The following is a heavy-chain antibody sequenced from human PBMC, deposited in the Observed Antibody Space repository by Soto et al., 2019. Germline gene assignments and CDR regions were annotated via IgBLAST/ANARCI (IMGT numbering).Heavy chain of an antibody. V-gene: IGHV4-30-4*02. Sequence: PSETLSLTCTVSGGSISSGDYYWSWIRQPPGKGLEWIGYIYYSGSTYYNPSLKSRVTISVDTSKNQFSLKLSSVTAADTAVYYCARESIRAAGTFVNHYFDYWAQGTLVTVSS. CDR1: GGSISSGDYY. D-gene: IGHD6-13*01. CDR3: ARESIRAAGTFVNHYFDY. J-gene: IGHJ4*02. CDR2: IYYSGST.